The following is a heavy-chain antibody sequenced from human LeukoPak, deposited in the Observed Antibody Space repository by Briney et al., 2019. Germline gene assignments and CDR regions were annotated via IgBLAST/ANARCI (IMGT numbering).Heavy chain of an antibody. V-gene: IGHV3-48*03. CDR3: AKYSSGWYVMGYMDV. CDR1: GFTFSSYE. D-gene: IGHD6-19*01. CDR2: ISSSGSTI. Sequence: GGSLRLSCAASGFTFSSYEMNWVRQAPGKGLEWVSYISSSGSTIYYADSVKGRFTISRDNSKNTLSLQMNSLRAEDTAVYYCAKYSSGWYVMGYMDVWGKGTTVTVSS. J-gene: IGHJ6*03.